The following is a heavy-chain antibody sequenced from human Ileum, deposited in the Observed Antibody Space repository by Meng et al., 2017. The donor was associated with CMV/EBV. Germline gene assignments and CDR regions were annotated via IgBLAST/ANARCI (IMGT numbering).Heavy chain of an antibody. V-gene: IGHV3-74*01. CDR1: VITFSTYW. Sequence: SVITFSTYWMHWVRQAAVKGMVWVSGIKSDGRSTTYVDSVKGRFTISRDNDKYTLYLQMNSLRADDTAGYYCGREGVEMHTDDGIIWGQGTLVTVSS. CDR3: GREGVEMHTDDGII. CDR2: IKSDGRST. D-gene: IGHD5-24*01. J-gene: IGHJ4*02.